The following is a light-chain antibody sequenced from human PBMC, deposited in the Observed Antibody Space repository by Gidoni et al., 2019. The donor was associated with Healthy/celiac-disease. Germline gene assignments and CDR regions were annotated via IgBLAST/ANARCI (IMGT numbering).Light chain of an antibody. V-gene: IGLV1-40*01. J-gene: IGLJ2*01. CDR1: GYNIGVGYD. CDR2: GNS. Sequence: QSVLTQPPSGSGAPGQRVNISRTGSGYNIGVGYDVPWYQQLPGTAPKLLIYGNSNRPSGVPDRFSGSKSGTSASLPITGLQAEDEADYYCHANDSSLSVVFGGGTKLTVL. CDR3: HANDSSLSVV.